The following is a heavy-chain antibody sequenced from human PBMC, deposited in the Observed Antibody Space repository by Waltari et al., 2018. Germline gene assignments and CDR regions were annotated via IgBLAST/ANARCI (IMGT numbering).Heavy chain of an antibody. CDR3: ARHPVYWDQGHNYGLDV. CDR2: IDPNDSYN. V-gene: IGHV5-10-1*03. Sequence: EVQLVQSGAEVKKPGASLRISCKGSGYNFTTYWISWVRQMPGKGLEWMGRIDPNDSYNNYSPSFQGHVTISGDKSINTAYLQWSRLRASDTAIYYCARHPVYWDQGHNYGLDVWGQGTTVTVSS. J-gene: IGHJ6*02. CDR1: GYNFTTYW. D-gene: IGHD1-26*01.